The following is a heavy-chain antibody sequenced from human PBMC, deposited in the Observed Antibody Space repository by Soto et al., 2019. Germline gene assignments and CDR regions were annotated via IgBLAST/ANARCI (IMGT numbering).Heavy chain of an antibody. CDR2: ISGSGGST. D-gene: IGHD3-22*01. Sequence: HPXGWLRRACAASGFTFSSYAMSWVRQAPGKGLEWVSAISGSGGSTYYADSVKGRFTISRDNSKNTLYLQMDSLRAEDTAVYYCAKARPPYYYDSSGNPPEYFQHWGQGTLVTVYS. CDR1: GFTFSSYA. J-gene: IGHJ1*01. CDR3: AKARPPYYYDSSGNPPEYFQH. V-gene: IGHV3-23*01.